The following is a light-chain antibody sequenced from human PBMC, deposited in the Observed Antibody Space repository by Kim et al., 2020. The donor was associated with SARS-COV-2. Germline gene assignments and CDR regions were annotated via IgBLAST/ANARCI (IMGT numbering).Light chain of an antibody. V-gene: IGKV1-39*01. CDR1: QSISTY. J-gene: IGKJ2*01. CDR3: QQYYRNLYT. CDR2: AAS. Sequence: DIQMTQSPSSLSASVGDRVTITCRASQSISTYLNWYQQRPGKAPKLLIFAASSLQSGVPSRFSGFGSGTDFTLTISSLQPEEFATYYSQQYYRNLYTFGQGTKLEIK.